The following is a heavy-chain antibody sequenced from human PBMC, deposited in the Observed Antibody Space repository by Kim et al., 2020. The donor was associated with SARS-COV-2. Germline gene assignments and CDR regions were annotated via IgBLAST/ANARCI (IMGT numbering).Heavy chain of an antibody. V-gene: IGHV3-23*01. CDR3: TGRYFVWLLQPYYYYYGMDV. CDR2: ISGSGGST. D-gene: IGHD3-9*01. CDR1: GFTFSSYA. Sequence: GGSLRLSCAASGFTFSSYAMSWVRQAPGKGLEWVSAISGSGGSTYYADSVKGRFTISRDNSKNTLYLQMNSLRAEDTAVYYCTGRYFVWLLQPYYYYYGMDVWGQGTTVTVSS. J-gene: IGHJ6*02.